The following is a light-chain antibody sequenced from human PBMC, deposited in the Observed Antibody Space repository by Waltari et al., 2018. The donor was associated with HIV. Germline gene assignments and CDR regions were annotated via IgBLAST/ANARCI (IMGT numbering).Light chain of an antibody. Sequence: QSALTQPPSVSGSPGQSVSISCTGSSSDVGSYNRVSWYHQPPGTAPKLIIYEVNNRPSGVPDRCSGSQSGNTASLTISGLQAEDEADYYCSLYTGTTNVLFGGGTKLTVL. CDR3: SLYTGTTNVL. CDR2: EVN. V-gene: IGLV2-18*01. CDR1: SSDVGSYNR. J-gene: IGLJ2*01.